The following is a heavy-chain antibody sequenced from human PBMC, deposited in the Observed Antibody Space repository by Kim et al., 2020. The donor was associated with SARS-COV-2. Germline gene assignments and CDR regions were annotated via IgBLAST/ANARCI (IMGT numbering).Heavy chain of an antibody. V-gene: IGHV3-23*01. CDR3: AKDLLLWFGELWVMERCYFDY. CDR1: GFTFSSYA. D-gene: IGHD3-10*01. J-gene: IGHJ4*02. Sequence: GGSLRLSCAASGFTFSSYAMSWVRQAPGKGLEWVSAISGSGGSTYYADSVKGRFTISRDNSKNTLYLQMNSLRAEDTAVYYCAKDLLLWFGELWVMERCYFDYWGQGTLVTVSS. CDR2: ISGSGGST.